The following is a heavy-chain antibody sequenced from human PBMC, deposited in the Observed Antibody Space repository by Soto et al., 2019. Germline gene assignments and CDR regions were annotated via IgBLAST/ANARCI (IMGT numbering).Heavy chain of an antibody. J-gene: IGHJ3*02. CDR1: GGSVSSGSYY. CDR3: ARDRLELRGYAFDI. Sequence: QVQLQESGPGLVKPSETLSLTCTVSGGSVSSGSYYWSWIRQPPGKGLEWIGYIYYSGSTNYNPSLKSRVTISVDTSKNQSSLKLSSVTAADTAVYYCARDRLELRGYAFDIWGQGTMVTVSS. V-gene: IGHV4-61*01. CDR2: IYYSGST. D-gene: IGHD1-7*01.